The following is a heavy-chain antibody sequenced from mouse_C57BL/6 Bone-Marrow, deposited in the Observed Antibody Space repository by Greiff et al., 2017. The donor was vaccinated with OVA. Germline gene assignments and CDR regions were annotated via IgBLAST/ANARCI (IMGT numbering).Heavy chain of an antibody. Sequence: EVKVVESGGGLVKPGGSLKLSCAASGFTFSSYAMSWVRQTPEKRLEWVATISDGGSYTYYPDNVKGRFTISRDNAKNNRYLQMSHLKSEDTAMYYCARDRGIVNYFDYWGQGTPLTVSS. CDR3: ARDRGIVNYFDY. J-gene: IGHJ2*01. V-gene: IGHV5-4*01. CDR2: ISDGGSYT. CDR1: GFTFSSYA. D-gene: IGHD2-5*01.